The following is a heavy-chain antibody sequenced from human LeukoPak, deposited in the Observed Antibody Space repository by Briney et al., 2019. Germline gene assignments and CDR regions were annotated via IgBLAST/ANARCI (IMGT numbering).Heavy chain of an antibody. D-gene: IGHD2-15*01. CDR1: GGSISSYY. CDR3: ARDLGAAALFDP. V-gene: IGHV4-59*01. J-gene: IGHJ5*02. Sequence: KPSETLSLTCTVSGGSISSYYWSWIRQPPGKGLEWIGYIYYSGSTNYNPSLKSRVTISVDTSKNQFSLKLSSVTAADTAVYYCARDLGAAALFDPWGQGTLVTVSS. CDR2: IYYSGST.